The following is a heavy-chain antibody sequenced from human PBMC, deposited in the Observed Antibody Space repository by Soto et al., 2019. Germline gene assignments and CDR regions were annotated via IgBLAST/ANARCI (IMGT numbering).Heavy chain of an antibody. J-gene: IGHJ3*02. CDR1: GCTFSTYD. CDR3: ALRLARGAFDI. D-gene: IGHD6-19*01. Sequence: PGGSLRLSCAASGCTFSTYDMHWVRQDTGKGLEWVSAIGTAGDTYYPGSVKGRFTISRENAKNSLYLQMNSLRAGDTAVYYCALRLARGAFDIWGQGTMVTVSS. V-gene: IGHV3-13*01. CDR2: IGTAGDT.